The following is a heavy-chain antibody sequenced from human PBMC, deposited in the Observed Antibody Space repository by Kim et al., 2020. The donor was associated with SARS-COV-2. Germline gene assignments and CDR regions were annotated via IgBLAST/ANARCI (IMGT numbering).Heavy chain of an antibody. CDR3: ARQVVPAGEVDY. D-gene: IGHD2-2*01. Sequence: RYSPSFQGQATISADKSISTAYLQWSSLKASDTAMYYCARQVVPAGEVDYWGQGTLVTVSS. J-gene: IGHJ4*02. V-gene: IGHV5-51*01.